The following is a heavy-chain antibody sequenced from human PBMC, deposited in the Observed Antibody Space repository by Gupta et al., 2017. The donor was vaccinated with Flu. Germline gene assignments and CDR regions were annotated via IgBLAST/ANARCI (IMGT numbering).Heavy chain of an antibody. J-gene: IGHJ4*02. CDR2: VNDSGSA. D-gene: IGHD3-16*01. CDR1: GASLSGKY. V-gene: IGHV4-34*01. Sequence: QVQLQQWGTRLLKPSDTLSLTCGVSGASLSGKYWPWLRQPPGKGLEWIGEVNDSGSANYNPSLKSRVTISVDTSKNQFSLKVTSVTAADTAVYYCARNLATGYEVSTANDFWGQGTLVTVSS. CDR3: ARNLATGYEVSTANDF.